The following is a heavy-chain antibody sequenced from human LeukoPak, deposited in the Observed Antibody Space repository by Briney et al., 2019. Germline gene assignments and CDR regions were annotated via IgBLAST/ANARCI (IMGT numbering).Heavy chain of an antibody. CDR1: GETVSSGAYY. J-gene: IGHJ5*02. CDR2: IYSSGST. CDR3: ARGGVAARLMYGFQNWFDP. V-gene: IGHV4-31*03. D-gene: IGHD6-6*01. Sequence: SKTLSLTCSVSGETVSSGAYYWSWIRQHPGKGLEWIGNIYSSGSTYYNPTLRSRLTISIDTSNNQFSLKMTSVTAADMAVYYCARGGVAARLMYGFQNWFDPWGQGTLVTVSS.